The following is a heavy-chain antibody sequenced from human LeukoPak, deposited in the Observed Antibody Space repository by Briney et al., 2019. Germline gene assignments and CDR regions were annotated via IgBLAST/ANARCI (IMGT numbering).Heavy chain of an antibody. CDR3: ARPYCSGGSCYPQSYYFDY. D-gene: IGHD2-15*01. V-gene: IGHV3-33*01. Sequence: GGSLRLSCAASGFTFSSYGMHWVRQAPGKGLEWVAVIWYDGSNKYYADSVKGRFTISRDNSKNSLYLQMNSLRAEDTAVYYCARPYCSGGSCYPQSYYFDYWGQGTLVTVSS. CDR1: GFTFSSYG. CDR2: IWYDGSNK. J-gene: IGHJ4*02.